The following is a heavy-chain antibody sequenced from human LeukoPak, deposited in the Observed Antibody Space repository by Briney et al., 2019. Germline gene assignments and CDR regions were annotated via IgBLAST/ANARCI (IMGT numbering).Heavy chain of an antibody. CDR3: AREGSSGWKYNWFDP. J-gene: IGHJ5*02. V-gene: IGHV4-59*01. Sequence: PSETLSLTCTVSGGSISSYYWGWIRQPPGKGLEWIGYIYYSGSTNYNPSLKSRVTISVDTSKNQFSLKLSSVTAADTAVYYCAREGSSGWKYNWFDPWGQGTLVTVSS. CDR1: GGSISSYY. CDR2: IYYSGST. D-gene: IGHD6-19*01.